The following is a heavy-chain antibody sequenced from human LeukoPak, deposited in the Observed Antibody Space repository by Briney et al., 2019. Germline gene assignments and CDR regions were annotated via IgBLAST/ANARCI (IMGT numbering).Heavy chain of an antibody. J-gene: IGHJ4*02. CDR2: TYYRSRWYN. Sequence: SQTLSLTCAISGDSVSSKRAAWNWIRPSPSTGLEWLGRTYYRSRWYNDYAISVQSRITINPDTSQNQFSLQLPAVPPHVTAAYYCTRSEQLIDYWGQGSLVTVSS. V-gene: IGHV6-1*01. D-gene: IGHD6-13*01. CDR1: GDSVSSKRAA. CDR3: TRSEQLIDY.